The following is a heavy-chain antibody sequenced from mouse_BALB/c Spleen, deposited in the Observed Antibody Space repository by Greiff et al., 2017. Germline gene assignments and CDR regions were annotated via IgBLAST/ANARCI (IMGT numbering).Heavy chain of an antibody. CDR3: ARGHYYGSNYPMDY. J-gene: IGHJ4*01. CDR1: GYSFTSYY. CDR2: IFPGSGNT. V-gene: IGHV1-66*01. D-gene: IGHD1-1*01. Sequence: QVHVKQSGPELVKPGASVKISCKASGYSFTSYYIHWVKQRPGQGLEWIGWIFPGSGNTKYNEKFKGKATLTTDTSSSTAYMQLSSLTSEDSAVYFCARGHYYGSNYPMDYWGQGTSVTVSS.